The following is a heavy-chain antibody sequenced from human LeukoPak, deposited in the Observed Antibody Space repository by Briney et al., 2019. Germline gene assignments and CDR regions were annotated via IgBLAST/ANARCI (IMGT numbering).Heavy chain of an antibody. V-gene: IGHV3-33*01. CDR1: GFTFSSCG. D-gene: IGHD5-12*01. CDR3: ARGYRVLGPDY. CDR2: IWYDGSNK. J-gene: IGHJ4*02. Sequence: PGRSLRLSCAASGFTFSSCGMHWVRQAPGKGLEWVAVIWYDGSNKYYADSVKGRFTISRDNSKNTLYLQMNSLRAEDTAVYYCARGYRVLGPDYWGQGTLVTVSS.